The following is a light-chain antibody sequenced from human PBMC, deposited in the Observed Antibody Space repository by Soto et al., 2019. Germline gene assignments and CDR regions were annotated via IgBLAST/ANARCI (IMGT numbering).Light chain of an antibody. Sequence: DIQMTQSPSSLSASVGDRVTITCRASQRISSWLAWYQQKPGKAPKLLIYTASSLESGVPSRFSGSGFGTEFTLTNSLQQPDDSATYYRQQYNTHYTLGQGTKLEIK. CDR1: QRISSW. V-gene: IGKV1-5*03. CDR3: QQYNTHYT. J-gene: IGKJ2*01. CDR2: TAS.